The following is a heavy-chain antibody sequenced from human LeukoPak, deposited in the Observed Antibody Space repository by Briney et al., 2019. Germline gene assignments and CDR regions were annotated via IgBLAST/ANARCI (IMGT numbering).Heavy chain of an antibody. Sequence: ASVKVSCKASGYTFTSYYMHWVRQAPGQGLEWMGWISAYNGNTNYAQKLQGRVTMTTDTSTSTAYMELRSLRSDDTAVYYCARGVAVSILPNWFDPWGQGTLVTVSS. J-gene: IGHJ5*02. CDR1: GYTFTSYY. D-gene: IGHD6-19*01. CDR2: ISAYNGNT. CDR3: ARGVAVSILPNWFDP. V-gene: IGHV1-18*04.